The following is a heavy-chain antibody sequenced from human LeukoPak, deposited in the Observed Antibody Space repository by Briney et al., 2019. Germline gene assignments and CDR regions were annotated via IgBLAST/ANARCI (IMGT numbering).Heavy chain of an antibody. Sequence: SSETLSLTCTVSGGSISSSSYYWSWIRQPPGKGLEWIGEINHSGSTNYNPSLKSRVTISVDTSKNQFSLKLSSVTAADTAVYYCARRWLGRLAFDIWGQGTMVTVSS. V-gene: IGHV4-39*07. J-gene: IGHJ3*02. D-gene: IGHD5-12*01. CDR3: ARRWLGRLAFDI. CDR1: GGSISSSSYY. CDR2: INHSGST.